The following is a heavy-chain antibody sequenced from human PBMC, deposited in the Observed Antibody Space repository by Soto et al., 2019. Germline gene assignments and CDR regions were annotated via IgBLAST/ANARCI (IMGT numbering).Heavy chain of an antibody. J-gene: IGHJ6*03. CDR3: AKDPFGVVYYYMDV. CDR1: GFTFSSYA. CDR2: ISGSGGST. V-gene: IGHV3-23*01. Sequence: EVQLLESGGGLVQPGGSLRLSCAASGFTFSSYAMSWVRQAPGKGLEWVSAISGSGGSTYYADSVKGRFTISRDNSKNTLYLQMNSLRAEDTAVYCCAKDPFGVVYYYMDVWGKGTTVTVSS. D-gene: IGHD3-3*01.